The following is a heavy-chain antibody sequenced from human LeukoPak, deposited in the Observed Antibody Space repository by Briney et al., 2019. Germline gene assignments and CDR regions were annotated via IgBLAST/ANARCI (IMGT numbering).Heavy chain of an antibody. CDR3: ARDYYTSGSPNDF. D-gene: IGHD3-10*01. CDR2: INSDGSST. Sequence: GGSLRLSCAASGFTFRSYWMHWVRQAPGKGLVWVSRINSDGSSTNYADSVRGRFTISRDNAKNTLYLQMNSPRADDTAVYYCARDYYTSGSPNDFWGQGTLVTVSS. CDR1: GFTFRSYW. V-gene: IGHV3-74*01. J-gene: IGHJ4*02.